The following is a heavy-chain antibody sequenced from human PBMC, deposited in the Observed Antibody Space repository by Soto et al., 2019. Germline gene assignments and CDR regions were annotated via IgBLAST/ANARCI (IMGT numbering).Heavy chain of an antibody. Sequence: EEQLVESGGALVRPGESLRLSCAASRISTSFYWMGWVRQAPGRGLEWVASIKKDGTEKYYMDSLKGRFTISRDNALNSLYLQMNSLRAEDTAVYFCVTGYHSDYWGQGTLVTVSS. D-gene: IGHD5-18*01. J-gene: IGHJ4*02. CDR1: RISTSFYW. CDR2: IKKDGTEK. CDR3: VTGYHSDY. V-gene: IGHV3-7*03.